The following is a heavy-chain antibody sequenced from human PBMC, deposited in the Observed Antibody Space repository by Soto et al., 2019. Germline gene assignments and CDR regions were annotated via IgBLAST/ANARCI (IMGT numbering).Heavy chain of an antibody. CDR2: ISPYNGDT. Sequence: QVQLVQSGTEVKKPGASVMVSCKTSGYTFTSYGVSWVRQAPGQGLGWMGLISPYNGDTIYARKFQGRVTVTADTATSTVYMELRSLRSDDTAVYYCVRDASSGYRGWWDPWGQGTLVTVSS. D-gene: IGHD5-18*01. V-gene: IGHV1-18*01. J-gene: IGHJ5*02. CDR1: GYTFTSYG. CDR3: VRDASSGYRGWWDP.